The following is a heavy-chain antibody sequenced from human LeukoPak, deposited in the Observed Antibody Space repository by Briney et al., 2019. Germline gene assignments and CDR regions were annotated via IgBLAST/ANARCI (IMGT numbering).Heavy chain of an antibody. CDR3: ARGGDYYDSAGAFDI. J-gene: IGHJ3*02. CDR1: GFTFSSYW. Sequence: GGSLRLSCSASGFTFSSYWMHWVRQAPGEGLVWVSRLNTDGRTTTYADSVKGRFTISRDNAKTTLYLQLNSLRAEDTAVYFCARGGDYYDSAGAFDIWGQGTMVTVSS. D-gene: IGHD3-22*01. CDR2: LNTDGRTT. V-gene: IGHV3-74*01.